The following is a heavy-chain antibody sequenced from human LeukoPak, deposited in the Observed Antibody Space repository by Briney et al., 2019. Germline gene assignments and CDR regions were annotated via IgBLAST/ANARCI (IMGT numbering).Heavy chain of an antibody. J-gene: IGHJ4*02. V-gene: IGHV3-11*06. CDR2: ISNSGSNT. Sequence: NPGGSLRLSCAASGFTFSDYDMSWIRQAPGKGLQWVSYISNSGSNTNYADSVKGRFTISRDNAKNSLYLQMNSLRDEDTAVYYCARVDRYYDSWADYWGQGTLVTVSS. CDR1: GFTFSDYD. D-gene: IGHD3-22*01. CDR3: ARVDRYYDSWADY.